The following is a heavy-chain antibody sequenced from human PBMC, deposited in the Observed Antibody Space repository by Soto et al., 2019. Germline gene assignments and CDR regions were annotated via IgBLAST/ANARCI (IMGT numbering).Heavy chain of an antibody. V-gene: IGHV3-13*01. CDR2: IGTAGDT. D-gene: IGHD2-15*01. CDR3: ARAGSGGSSAYYYYGMDV. J-gene: IGHJ6*02. CDR1: GFTFSSYD. Sequence: GGSLRLSCAASGFTFSSYDMHWVRQATGKGLEWVSAIGTAGDTYYPGSVKGRFTISRENAKNSLYLQMNSLRAGDTAVYYCARAGSGGSSAYYYYGMDVWGQGTTVTVS.